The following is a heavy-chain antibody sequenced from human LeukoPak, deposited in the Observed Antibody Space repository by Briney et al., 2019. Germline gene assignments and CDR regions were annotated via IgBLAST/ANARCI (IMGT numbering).Heavy chain of an antibody. Sequence: ASVKVSCKASGYTFTSYVIHRVRQAPGQRPEWMGWISAGNGNTKYSQKFQGRVTITRDTSASTAYMELSSLRSEDTAVYYCARDFSSSWYVFGYWGQGILVTVSS. CDR2: ISAGNGNT. CDR3: ARDFSSSWYVFGY. CDR1: GYTFTSYV. D-gene: IGHD6-13*01. J-gene: IGHJ4*02. V-gene: IGHV1-3*01.